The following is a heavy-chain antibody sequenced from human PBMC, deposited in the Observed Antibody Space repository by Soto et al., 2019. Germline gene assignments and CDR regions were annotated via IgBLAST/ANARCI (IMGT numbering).Heavy chain of an antibody. CDR1: GYTFTGYY. J-gene: IGHJ4*02. D-gene: IGHD6-13*01. Sequence: ASVKVSCKASGYTFTGYYMHWVRQAPGQVLEWMGWINPNSGGTNYAQKFQGWVTMTRDTSISTAYMELSRLRSDDTAVYYCAREYSSSWYDGYFDYWGQGTLVTVSS. CDR2: INPNSGGT. CDR3: AREYSSSWYDGYFDY. V-gene: IGHV1-2*04.